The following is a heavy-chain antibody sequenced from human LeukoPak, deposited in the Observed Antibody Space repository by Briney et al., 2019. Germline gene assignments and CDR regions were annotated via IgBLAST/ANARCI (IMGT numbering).Heavy chain of an antibody. V-gene: IGHV1-2*02. Sequence: ASVKVSCKASGYTFTGYYMHWVRQAPGEGLEWMGWIHPNSGGTKYAQKFQGRVTMTRDTSLSTAYMELSRLRSDDTAVYYRARGSDGSHPDLAFDFWGQGTMVTVSS. CDR2: IHPNSGGT. D-gene: IGHD1-26*01. CDR3: ARGSDGSHPDLAFDF. CDR1: GYTFTGYY. J-gene: IGHJ3*01.